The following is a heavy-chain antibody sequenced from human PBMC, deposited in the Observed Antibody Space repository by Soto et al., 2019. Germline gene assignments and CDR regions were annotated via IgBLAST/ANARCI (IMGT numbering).Heavy chain of an antibody. CDR3: ASSKSGGSYYFDY. J-gene: IGHJ4*02. D-gene: IGHD1-26*01. V-gene: IGHV4-4*02. CDR2: IYHGGST. Sequence: QVQLQESGPGLVKPSGTLSLTCAVSGGSISSTDWWSWVRQPPGKGLEWIGEIYHGGSTNYNPSLKSRVTISVDRSKNQFSLKLTSVAAADTGVYYCASSKSGGSYYFDYWGQGTLVTVSS. CDR1: GGSISSTDW.